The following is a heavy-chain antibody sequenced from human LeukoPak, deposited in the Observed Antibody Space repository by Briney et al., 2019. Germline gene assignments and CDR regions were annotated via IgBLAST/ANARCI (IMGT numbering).Heavy chain of an antibody. CDR2: ISGYNGNI. D-gene: IGHD2-15*01. CDR1: GYTFTRYG. CDR3: ARDCSGGSCYDGVDY. J-gene: IGHJ4*02. V-gene: IGHV1-18*01. Sequence: RASVKVSCMASGYTFTRYGISWVRQAPGQGLEWMGWISGYNGNIKYAQKLQGRVTMTTDTSTNTAYMELRSLRSDDTAVYYCARDCSGGSCYDGVDYWGQGTLVTVSS.